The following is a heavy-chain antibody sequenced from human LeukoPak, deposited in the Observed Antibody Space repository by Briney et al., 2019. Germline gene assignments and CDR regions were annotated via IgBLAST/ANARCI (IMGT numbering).Heavy chain of an antibody. V-gene: IGHV1-18*01. Sequence: ASVKVSCKASGYTFTSYGISWVRQAPGQGLEWMGWISAYNGNTNYAQKLQGRVTMTTDTSTSTAYMELRSLRSDDTAVYYCARAGYCRGGSCYPAKTMDVWGQGTTVTVSS. D-gene: IGHD2-15*01. J-gene: IGHJ6*02. CDR3: ARAGYCRGGSCYPAKTMDV. CDR2: ISAYNGNT. CDR1: GYTFTSYG.